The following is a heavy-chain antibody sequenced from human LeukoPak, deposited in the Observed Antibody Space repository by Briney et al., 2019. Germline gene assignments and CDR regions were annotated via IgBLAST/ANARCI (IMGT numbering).Heavy chain of an antibody. J-gene: IGHJ6*02. CDR3: AIDYHYFGMDV. CDR1: GYTFNAYY. CDR2: VNPHNGAT. Sequence: ASVRGSCKASGYTFNAYYVHWVRLAPGEGLEWMGWVNPHNGATSYSQKFQDRVTITGDTSINTAYLELNRLGSDDSAIYYCAIDYHYFGMDVWGQGTTVTVSS. V-gene: IGHV1-2*02.